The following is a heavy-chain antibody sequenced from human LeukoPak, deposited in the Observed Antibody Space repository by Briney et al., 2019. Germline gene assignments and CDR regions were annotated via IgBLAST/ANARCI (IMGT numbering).Heavy chain of an antibody. CDR1: GFTFSDYY. V-gene: IGHV3-11*06. D-gene: IGHD6-19*01. J-gene: IGHJ3*02. Sequence: GGSLRLSCAASGFTFSDYYMSWIRQAPGKGLEWVSYISSSSSYTNYADSVKGRFTISRDNAKNSLYLQMNSLRAEDTAVYYCARDQGLRESGWYLDRAFDIWGQGTMVTVSS. CDR3: ARDQGLRESGWYLDRAFDI. CDR2: ISSSSSYT.